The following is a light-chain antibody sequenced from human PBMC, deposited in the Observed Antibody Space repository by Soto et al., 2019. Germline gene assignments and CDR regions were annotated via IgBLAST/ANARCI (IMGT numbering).Light chain of an antibody. CDR3: ASWDNSLNGLYV. CDR2: GDN. Sequence: QSVLTQPPSASGTPGHRVSISCSGSSSNIGSHPVNWYQQLPGTAPKLLLYGDNQRPSGVPDRFSGSKSGTSASLATSGLQSEDEAHYYCASWDNSLNGLYVFGTGTKVT. J-gene: IGLJ1*01. V-gene: IGLV1-44*01. CDR1: SSNIGSHP.